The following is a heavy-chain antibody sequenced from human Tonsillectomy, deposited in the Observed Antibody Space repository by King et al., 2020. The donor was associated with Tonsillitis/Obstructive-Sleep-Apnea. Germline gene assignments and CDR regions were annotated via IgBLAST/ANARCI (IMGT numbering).Heavy chain of an antibody. V-gene: IGHV3-20*04. CDR2: INWNGGST. Sequence: VQLVESGGGVVRPGGSLRLSCAASGFTFDDYGMSWVRQAPGKGLEWVSGINWNGGSTGYADSVKGRFTISRYNAKNSLYLQMNSLRAEDTAFYYCARDHGDYGDYDWYFDLWGRGTLVTVSS. J-gene: IGHJ2*01. D-gene: IGHD4-17*01. CDR3: ARDHGDYGDYDWYFDL. CDR1: GFTFDDYG.